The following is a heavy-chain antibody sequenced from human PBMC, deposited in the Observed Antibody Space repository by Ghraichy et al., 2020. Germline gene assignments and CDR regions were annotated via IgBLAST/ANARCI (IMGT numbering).Heavy chain of an antibody. D-gene: IGHD3-10*01. J-gene: IGHJ6*01. CDR3: ARGRGFQNGFYYSYYYGMDV. V-gene: IGHV4-34*01. CDR1: GGSFSSYY. Sequence: SETLSLTCAVYGGSFSSYYWSWIRQPPGKGLEWIGEINHSGSTNYNPSLKSRITISVDTSKNQFSLKLSSVTAADTAVYYCARGRGFQNGFYYSYYYGMDVWGKGTTVTVSS. CDR2: INHSGST.